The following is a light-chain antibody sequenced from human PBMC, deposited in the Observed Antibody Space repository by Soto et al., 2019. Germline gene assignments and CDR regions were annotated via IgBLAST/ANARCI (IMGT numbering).Light chain of an antibody. J-gene: IGLJ1*01. CDR1: SSDVGNYKY. CDR2: EVS. CDR3: FSYTSSGTYV. V-gene: IGLV2-14*01. Sequence: QSTLTQPASVSGSPGQSITISCTGTSSDVGNYKYVSWYQQHPGKAPKLMIYEVSNRPSGVSNRFSGSKSGNTASLTISGLQAKDETDYYCFSYTSSGTYVFGNGTKVTVL.